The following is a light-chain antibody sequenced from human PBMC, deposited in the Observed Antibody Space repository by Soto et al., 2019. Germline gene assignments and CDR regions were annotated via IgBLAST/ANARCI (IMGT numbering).Light chain of an antibody. Sequence: QSVLTQPAPVSGSPGQSITISCTGTSNDVGGYNYVSWYQQHPGKAPKLMMYEVSNRPSGVSDRFSGSKSGNTASLIISGLLAEDEADYYCSSFTSRTTVLFGGGTKLTVL. V-gene: IGLV2-14*01. J-gene: IGLJ2*01. CDR3: SSFTSRTTVL. CDR1: SNDVGGYNY. CDR2: EVS.